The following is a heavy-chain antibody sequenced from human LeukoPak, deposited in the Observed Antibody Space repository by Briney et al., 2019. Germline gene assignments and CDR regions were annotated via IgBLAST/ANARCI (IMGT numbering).Heavy chain of an antibody. Sequence: GASVKVSCKASGSTFSSYDINWVRQATGHGLEWMGWMNPNSGDTGYTQRFQGRVTMTRDTSISTAYMELSSLRSEDTAVYYCTRGPYGTGSHFDFWGQGTLVTVSS. CDR3: TRGPYGTGSHFDF. CDR2: MNPNSGDT. D-gene: IGHD3-10*01. J-gene: IGHJ4*02. CDR1: GSTFSSYD. V-gene: IGHV1-8*02.